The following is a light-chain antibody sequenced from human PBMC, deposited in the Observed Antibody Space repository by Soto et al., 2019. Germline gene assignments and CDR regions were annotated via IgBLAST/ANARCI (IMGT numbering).Light chain of an antibody. CDR1: KMGRKS. CDR3: QVWDSSSDHYV. CDR2: DDD. Sequence: SYELTQPPSVSLAACRTATISWGGNKMGRKSVHLCHQKPGQAPVLVVYDDDDLPSGIPERISGSNSGNTATLTISRVEAGDEADYYCQVWDSSSDHYVFGTGTKVTVL. J-gene: IGLJ1*01. V-gene: IGLV3-21*02.